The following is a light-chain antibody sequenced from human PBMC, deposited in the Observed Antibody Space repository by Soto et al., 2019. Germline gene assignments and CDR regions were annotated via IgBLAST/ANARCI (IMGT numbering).Light chain of an antibody. Sequence: DIQMTQSPSSVSASVGDRVTITCRASQDVGSWLAWYQQKPGKAPDLLIYGAFILQDGVPSRFYGSGSGTDFTLTISRLQPEDFATYYCQQGGSFPITFGQGTRLEI. CDR1: QDVGSW. CDR2: GAF. V-gene: IGKV1-12*01. J-gene: IGKJ5*01. CDR3: QQGGSFPIT.